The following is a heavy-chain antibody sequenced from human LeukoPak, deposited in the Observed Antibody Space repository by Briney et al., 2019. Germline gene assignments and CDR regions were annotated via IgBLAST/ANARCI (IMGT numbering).Heavy chain of an antibody. CDR1: GGSISSGGYY. CDR3: ARIRGDFDWSLYYFDY. J-gene: IGHJ4*02. D-gene: IGHD3-9*01. V-gene: IGHV4-31*03. CDR2: VYHSGNT. Sequence: SETLSLTCTVSGGSISSGGYYWSWVRQHPEKGLEWIGYVYHSGNTYYTPSLQSRLTILVDTSKNQFSLKLNSVSAADTAVYYCARIRGDFDWSLYYFDYWGQGLLVTVSS.